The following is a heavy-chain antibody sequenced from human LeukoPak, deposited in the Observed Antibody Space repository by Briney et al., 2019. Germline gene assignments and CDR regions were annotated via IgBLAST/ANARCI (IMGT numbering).Heavy chain of an antibody. CDR1: GLTICGDA. V-gene: IGHV3-30*16. Sequence: PGTSQRLSCTASGLTICGDAMHWPPHSPDKGRQWVGDISFDGSYKYYADSVRGRFTISRDNSKNTLYLQMNSLRTDDTALFYCARETLDALDLWGPGTLVTVSS. CDR2: ISFDGSYK. J-gene: IGHJ3*01. CDR3: ARETLDALDL.